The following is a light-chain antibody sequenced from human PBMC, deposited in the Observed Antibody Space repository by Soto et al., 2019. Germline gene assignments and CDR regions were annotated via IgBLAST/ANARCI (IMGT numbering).Light chain of an antibody. V-gene: IGLV7-46*01. CDR3: LLHYNGARV. J-gene: IGLJ3*02. Sequence: QAVVTQEPSLTVSPGGTVILTCGSSTGAVTSGHSPYWFQQKPGQAPRTLIYDTTNKHSWTPARFSGSLLGGKGALTLSGAQPVEEADYDCLLHYNGARVFGGGTKFTVL. CDR1: TGAVTSGHS. CDR2: DTT.